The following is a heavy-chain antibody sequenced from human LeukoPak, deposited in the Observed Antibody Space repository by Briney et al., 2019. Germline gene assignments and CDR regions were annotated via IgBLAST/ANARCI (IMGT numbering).Heavy chain of an antibody. CDR2: MNPNSGNT. J-gene: IGHJ4*02. CDR3: ARDSSGY. V-gene: IGHV1-8*03. CDR1: GYIITSYY. Sequence: ASVKVSCKASGYIITSYYMHWVRQATGQGLEWMGWMNPNSGNTGYAQKFQGRVTITRNTSISTAYMELSSLRSDDTAVYYCARDSSGYWGQGTLVTVSS. D-gene: IGHD3-22*01.